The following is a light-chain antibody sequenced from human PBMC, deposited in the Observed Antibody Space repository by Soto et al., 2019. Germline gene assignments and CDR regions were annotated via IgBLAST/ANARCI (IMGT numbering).Light chain of an antibody. Sequence: QSALTQPASVSGSPGRSITISCTGTSTDIGTYNSVSWYQHHPGKAPKLLIFEVIDRPSGVSDRFSGSKSGNTASLTSSSLQFEDEADYYCCSYTTTYTLVFGGGTKVTVL. V-gene: IGLV2-14*01. J-gene: IGLJ3*02. CDR2: EVI. CDR1: STDIGTYNS. CDR3: CSYTTTYTLV.